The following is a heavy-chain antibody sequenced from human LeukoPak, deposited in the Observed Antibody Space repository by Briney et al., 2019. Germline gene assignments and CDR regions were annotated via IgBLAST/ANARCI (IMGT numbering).Heavy chain of an antibody. Sequence: ASVKVSCKASGYTFSSYGISWVRQAPGQGLEWMGWISGYNGYTHFAQKFQDRFTMTTDISTTTAYMELRGLRSDDTAVYYCAREVAGLGGEFDYWSQGTLVTVSS. CDR1: GYTFSSYG. V-gene: IGHV1-18*01. CDR2: ISGYNGYT. D-gene: IGHD3-3*01. J-gene: IGHJ4*02. CDR3: AREVAGLGGEFDY.